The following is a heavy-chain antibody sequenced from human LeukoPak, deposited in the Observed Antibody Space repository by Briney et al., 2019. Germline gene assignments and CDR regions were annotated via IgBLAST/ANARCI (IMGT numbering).Heavy chain of an antibody. V-gene: IGHV4-39*07. CDR2: IYYSGST. J-gene: IGHJ4*02. Sequence: SETLSLTCTVSGGSISSSSYYWGWIRQPPGKGLGWIGCIYYSGSTYYNPSLESRVTISLDTSKSQFSLKLSSVTAADTAVYYCARGTYVYYYDSSGYYYSSYYFDYWGQGTLVTVSS. CDR3: ARGTYVYYYDSSGYYYSSYYFDY. D-gene: IGHD3-22*01. CDR1: GGSISSSSYY.